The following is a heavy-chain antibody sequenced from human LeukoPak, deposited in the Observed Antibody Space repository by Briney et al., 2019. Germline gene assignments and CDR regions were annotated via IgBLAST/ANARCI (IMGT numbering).Heavy chain of an antibody. J-gene: IGHJ4*02. V-gene: IGHV5-51*01. CDR3: ARHVTYYYDSSEYYFDY. D-gene: IGHD3-22*01. CDR1: GYSFTSYW. Sequence: GESLKISCKGSGYSFTSYWIGWVRQMPGKGLEWMGIIYPGDSDTRYSPSFQGQVTIPADKSISTAYLQWSSLKASDTAMYYCARHVTYYYDSSEYYFDYWGQGTLVTVSS. CDR2: IYPGDSDT.